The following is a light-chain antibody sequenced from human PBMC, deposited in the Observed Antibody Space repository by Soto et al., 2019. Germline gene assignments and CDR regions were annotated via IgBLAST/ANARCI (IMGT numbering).Light chain of an antibody. CDR1: SSNIGSNT. J-gene: IGLJ2*01. CDR2: SNN. V-gene: IGLV1-44*01. Sequence: QSVLTQPPSASGTPGQRVTISCSGSSSNIGSNTVNWYQQLPGTAPKLLIYSNNQRPSGVPDRFSGSKSGTSASLAISGLQSEDEADYYCVAWDDSLNVVFGGGTKLTVL. CDR3: VAWDDSLNVV.